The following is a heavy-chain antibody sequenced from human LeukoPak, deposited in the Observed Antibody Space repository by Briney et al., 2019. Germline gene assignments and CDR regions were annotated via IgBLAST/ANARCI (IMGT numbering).Heavy chain of an antibody. CDR2: ISDSGGT. CDR3: ARGRSGSYYRFDY. CDR1: GGSFSGYY. V-gene: IGHV4-59*01. J-gene: IGHJ4*02. D-gene: IGHD1-26*01. Sequence: SETLSLTCAVYGGSFSGYYWSWIRRPPGKGLEWIGHISDSGGTNFNPSLKSRVTISVDTSKNQFSLKLSSVTAADTAVYYCARGRSGSYYRFDYWGQGTLVTVSS.